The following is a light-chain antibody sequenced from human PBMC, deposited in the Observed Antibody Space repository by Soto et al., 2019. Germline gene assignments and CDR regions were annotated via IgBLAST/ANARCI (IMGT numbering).Light chain of an antibody. J-gene: IGKJ4*01. CDR2: GAS. CDR1: QSVSSN. Sequence: EIVMTQSPATLSVSPGEGATLSCRASQSVSSNLAWYQQKPGQAPRLLIHGASTRATGIPARFTGSGSGTEFSLTISSLQSEDFAGYLCQQYNNWPSLTFGGGTKVEIQ. V-gene: IGKV3-15*01. CDR3: QQYNNWPSLT.